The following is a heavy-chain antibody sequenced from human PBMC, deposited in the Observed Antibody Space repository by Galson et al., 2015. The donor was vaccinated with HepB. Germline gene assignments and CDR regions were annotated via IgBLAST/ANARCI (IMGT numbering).Heavy chain of an antibody. J-gene: IGHJ3*02. Sequence: SLRLSCAASGFTFSSYAMSWVRQAPGKGLEWVSAISGSGGSTYYADSVKGRFTISRDSSKNTLYLQMNSLRAEDTAVYYCAKTSRYCTNGVCPRGYAFDIWGQGTMVTVSS. CDR1: GFTFSSYA. D-gene: IGHD2-8*01. V-gene: IGHV3-23*01. CDR2: ISGSGGST. CDR3: AKTSRYCTNGVCPRGYAFDI.